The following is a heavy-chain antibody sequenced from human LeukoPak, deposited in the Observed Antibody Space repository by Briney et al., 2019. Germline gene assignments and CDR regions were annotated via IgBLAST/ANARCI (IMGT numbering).Heavy chain of an antibody. V-gene: IGHV1-2*04. D-gene: IGHD4-23*01. Sequence: GASVKVSCKASGYTFTGYYMHWVRQAPGQGLEWMGWINPNSGGTNYAQKFQGWVTMTRDTSISTAYMELSRLRSDDTAVYYCARSRDGGYYGMDVWGKGTTVTVSS. J-gene: IGHJ6*04. CDR3: ARSRDGGYYGMDV. CDR1: GYTFTGYY. CDR2: INPNSGGT.